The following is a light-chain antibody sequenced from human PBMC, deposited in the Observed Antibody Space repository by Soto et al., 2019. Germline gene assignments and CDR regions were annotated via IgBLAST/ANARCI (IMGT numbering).Light chain of an antibody. J-gene: IGKJ5*01. CDR1: QNIIRH. Sequence: DIQMTQSPSSLAASVGDGVTSTCRASQNIIRHLNWYQHKPGRDHRLLIYAASTLQSGVQSRFTGSGSGTEFTLTITGLQPEDFATYYCKNSYNMPIALGKGTRREIK. V-gene: IGKV1-39*01. CDR3: KNSYNMPIA. CDR2: AAS.